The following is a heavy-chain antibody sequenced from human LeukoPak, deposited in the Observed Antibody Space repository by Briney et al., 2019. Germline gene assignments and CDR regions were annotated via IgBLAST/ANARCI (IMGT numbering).Heavy chain of an antibody. CDR2: IFYSGST. Sequence: SETLSLTCTVSGGSINRNSFYWGWIRQPPGKGLEWIGYIFYSGSTNYNPSLKSRVTISVDTSKNQFSLNLTSVTAADTAVYYCARFGSSTWYKGAFDIWGQGTMVTVAS. D-gene: IGHD6-13*01. CDR1: GGSINRNSFY. V-gene: IGHV4-61*05. CDR3: ARFGSSTWYKGAFDI. J-gene: IGHJ3*02.